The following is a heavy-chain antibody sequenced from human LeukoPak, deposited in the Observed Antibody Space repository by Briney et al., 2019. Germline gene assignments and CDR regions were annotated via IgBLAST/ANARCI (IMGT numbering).Heavy chain of an antibody. D-gene: IGHD3-9*01. CDR2: IYYSGST. J-gene: IGHJ4*02. CDR1: GGSISSYY. Sequence: SETLSLTCTVSGGSISSYYWSWIRQPPGKGLEWIGYIYYSGSTNYNPSLKSRVTISVDTSKNQFSLKLSSVTAADTAVYYYARERILRYFDSWGQGTLVTVSS. V-gene: IGHV4-59*01. CDR3: ARERILRYFDS.